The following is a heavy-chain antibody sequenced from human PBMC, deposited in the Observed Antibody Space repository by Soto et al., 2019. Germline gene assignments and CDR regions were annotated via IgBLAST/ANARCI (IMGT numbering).Heavy chain of an antibody. CDR1: GFTFSSYE. D-gene: IGHD6-13*01. CDR3: ARDISAGNYYYYGMDV. J-gene: IGHJ6*02. CDR2: ISSSGSTI. Sequence: GGSLRLSCAASGFTFSSYEMNWVRQAPGKGLEWVSYISSSGSTIYYADSVKGRFTISRDNAKNSLYLQMNSLGAEDTAVYYCARDISAGNYYYYGMDVWGQGTTVTVSS. V-gene: IGHV3-48*03.